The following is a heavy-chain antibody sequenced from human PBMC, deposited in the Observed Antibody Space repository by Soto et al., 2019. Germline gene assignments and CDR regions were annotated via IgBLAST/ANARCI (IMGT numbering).Heavy chain of an antibody. CDR1: GYTFSNNG. Sequence: QVRLVQSGPEVKKPGASVKVSCKASGYTFSNNGIGWVRQAPGQGLEWMGWISAYSGNTIYAQKFQGRVTMTPDTSTSTAYMNLRSRRADATAVYYCARKGGEWEPADYWGQGTLVTVSS. J-gene: IGHJ4*02. V-gene: IGHV1-18*01. D-gene: IGHD1-26*01. CDR2: ISAYSGNT. CDR3: ARKGGEWEPADY.